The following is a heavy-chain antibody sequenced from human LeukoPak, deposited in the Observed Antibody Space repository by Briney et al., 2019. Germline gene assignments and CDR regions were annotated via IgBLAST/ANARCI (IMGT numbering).Heavy chain of an antibody. Sequence: SETLSLTCTVSGGSISSYYGSWIRQPPGKGLEWIGYIYYSGSTNYNPSLKSRVTISVDTSKNQFSLKLSSVTAADTAVYYCARAVSWTDYYYYMDVWGKGTTVTISS. CDR2: IYYSGST. D-gene: IGHD6-13*01. CDR3: ARAVSWTDYYYYMDV. J-gene: IGHJ6*03. CDR1: GGSISSYY. V-gene: IGHV4-59*01.